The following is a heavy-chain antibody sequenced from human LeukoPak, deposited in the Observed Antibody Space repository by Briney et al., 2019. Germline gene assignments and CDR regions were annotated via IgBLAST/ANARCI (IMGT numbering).Heavy chain of an antibody. D-gene: IGHD1-14*01. CDR1: GGSISSDY. V-gene: IGHV4-4*07. CDR3: ARGPNQRRGGFDS. J-gene: IGHJ4*02. Sequence: SDTLSLTCTVSGGSISSDYWSWIRHPAEKGLERIGRIYTGGTTNYNPSLKSRVTMSVDTSKNQFSLRLTSVTAADTAVYYCARGPNQRRGGFDSWGQGTLVAVA. CDR2: IYTGGTT.